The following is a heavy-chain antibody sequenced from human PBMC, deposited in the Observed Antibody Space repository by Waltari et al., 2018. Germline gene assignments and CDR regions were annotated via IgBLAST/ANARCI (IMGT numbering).Heavy chain of an antibody. D-gene: IGHD2-15*01. Sequence: QLQLQESGPGLVKASETLSLTCTVSGDSISSSSYYWGWVRQPPGKGLEWIGNMYYRWSTYYSPSLKSRFTISGDTSKSQFSLKLSSVTAADTSMYYCVRHARTTSGGKHFDHWGQGMLVTVSP. J-gene: IGHJ4*02. V-gene: IGHV4-39*01. CDR1: GDSISSSSYY. CDR2: MYYRWST. CDR3: VRHARTTSGGKHFDH.